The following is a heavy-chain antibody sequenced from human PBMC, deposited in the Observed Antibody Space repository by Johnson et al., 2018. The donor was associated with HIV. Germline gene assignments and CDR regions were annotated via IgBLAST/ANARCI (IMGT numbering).Heavy chain of an antibody. J-gene: IGHJ3*02. CDR2: IYSGGST. V-gene: IGHV3-53*04. CDR1: GFTVSSNY. D-gene: IGHD6-6*01. CDR3: AIEGLEQVVSDAFDI. Sequence: VKLVESGGGLVQPGGSLRLSCAASGFTVSSNYMSWVRQAPGKGLEWVSVIYSGGSTYYADSVKGRFTISRDNSKNTLYLKMNSLRAEDTAVYYCAIEGLEQVVSDAFDIWGQGTMVTVSS.